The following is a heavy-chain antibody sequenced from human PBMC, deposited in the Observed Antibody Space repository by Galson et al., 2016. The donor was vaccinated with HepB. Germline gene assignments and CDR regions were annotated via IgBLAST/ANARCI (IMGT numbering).Heavy chain of an antibody. CDR1: EFTFNAYA. V-gene: IGHV3-23*01. CDR2: VFGSGSGN. D-gene: IGHD3-10*01. J-gene: IGHJ2*01. CDR3: AKAAGSGPLIYWYFDL. Sequence: SLRLACAAAEFTFNAYAMSGVGQGPGKGLEGVSSVFGSGSGNCYADSVKGRFTVSRDNSKNMVYLQMNGLRAEDTAVYYCAKAAGSGPLIYWYFDLWGRGTPVTVSS.